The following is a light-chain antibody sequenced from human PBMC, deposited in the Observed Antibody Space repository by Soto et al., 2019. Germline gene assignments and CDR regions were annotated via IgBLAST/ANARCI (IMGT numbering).Light chain of an antibody. V-gene: IGKV3-15*01. CDR3: QHGHNWPLT. CDR2: GAS. Sequence: EIVMTQSPATLSLSPGERAALSCRASQSINSELAWYQQKPGQPPRLLIYGASNRATGVPARFTGSESCSEFTLTISGLQSEDFVVYYCQHGHNWPLTFGQGTRLEI. CDR1: QSINSE. J-gene: IGKJ2*01.